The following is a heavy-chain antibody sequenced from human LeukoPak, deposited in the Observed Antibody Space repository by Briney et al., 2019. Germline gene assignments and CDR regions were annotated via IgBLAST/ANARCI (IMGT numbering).Heavy chain of an antibody. Sequence: ASVKVSCKASGYTFTSYAMHWVRQAPGQRLEWMGWINAGNGNTKYSQKFQGRVTITRDTSASTAYMELSRLRSDDTAVYYCARDGILRFEGGMDVWGQGTTVTVSS. D-gene: IGHD3-3*01. V-gene: IGHV1-3*01. CDR1: GYTFTSYA. J-gene: IGHJ6*02. CDR2: INAGNGNT. CDR3: ARDGILRFEGGMDV.